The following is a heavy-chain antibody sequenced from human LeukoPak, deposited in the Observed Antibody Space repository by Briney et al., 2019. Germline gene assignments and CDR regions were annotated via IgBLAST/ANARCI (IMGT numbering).Heavy chain of an antibody. D-gene: IGHD3-3*01. V-gene: IGHV3-48*01. Sequence: GGSLRLSCVGSGFNFNAYGMNWVRQAPGKGLEWVSYISSSSSTIYYADSVKGRFTISRDNAKNSLYLQMNSLRAEDTAVYYCAKDPRREWLFTPLNWFDPWGQGTLVTVSS. CDR2: ISSSSSTI. CDR1: GFNFNAYG. CDR3: AKDPRREWLFTPLNWFDP. J-gene: IGHJ5*02.